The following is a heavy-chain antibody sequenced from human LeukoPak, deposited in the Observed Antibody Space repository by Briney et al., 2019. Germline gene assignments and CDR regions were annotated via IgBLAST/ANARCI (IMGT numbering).Heavy chain of an antibody. CDR3: ARYDPSGIAAAGDY. V-gene: IGHV1-69*13. CDR1: GGTFSSYV. D-gene: IGHD6-13*01. J-gene: IGHJ4*02. CDR2: IIPIFGTA. Sequence: ASEKVSCKASGGTFSSYVISWVRQAPGQGLEWMGGIIPIFGTANYAQKFQGRVTITADESTSTAYMDLRSLRSEDTAVYFCARYDPSGIAAAGDYWGQGTLVTVSS.